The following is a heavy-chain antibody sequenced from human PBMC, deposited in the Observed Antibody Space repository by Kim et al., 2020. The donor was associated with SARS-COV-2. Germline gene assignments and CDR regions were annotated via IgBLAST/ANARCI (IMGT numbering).Heavy chain of an antibody. CDR2: IWYDGSNE. Sequence: GGSLRLSCAASGFTFSNCGMNWVRQAPGKGLEWVAIIWYDGSNEFYADSVRGRFTISRDNSKNTLFLQMNSLRAEDTAVYYCARVFHVNYDLWGAFDYWGQGTLVTVSS. D-gene: IGHD3-3*01. CDR3: ARVFHVNYDLWGAFDY. CDR1: GFTFSNCG. V-gene: IGHV3-33*01. J-gene: IGHJ4*02.